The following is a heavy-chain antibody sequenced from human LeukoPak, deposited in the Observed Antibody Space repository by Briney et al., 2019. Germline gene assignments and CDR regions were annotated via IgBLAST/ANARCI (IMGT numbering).Heavy chain of an antibody. CDR2: ITPNADRA. CDR1: GFTFGSYG. D-gene: IGHD3-22*01. CDR3: AIMHGYYDGSGYWVQ. V-gene: IGHV3-23*01. Sequence: GGSLRLSCAASGFTFGSYGICWVRQAPGKGLEWVSFITPNADRASYADSVKGRFTISRDNPRNTLYMQMNSLRDEDTAVYYCAIMHGYYDGSGYWVQWGQGTLVTVSS. J-gene: IGHJ1*01.